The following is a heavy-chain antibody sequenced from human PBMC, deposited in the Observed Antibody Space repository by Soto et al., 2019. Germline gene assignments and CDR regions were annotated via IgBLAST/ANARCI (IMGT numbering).Heavy chain of an antibody. J-gene: IGHJ4*02. V-gene: IGHV4-31*01. CDR3: SRGIRV. CDR1: GGSINSGGYC. D-gene: IGHD5-18*01. Sequence: QVQLQESGPGLVKPSQTLSLTCTVSGGSINSGGYCWSWIRQHPGKGLDWIGCISYGGSTSYNPFLNRPVTVSVDTSKTQSSLTPTSVTAADTAVYYCSRGIRVWGRGALLTVSS. CDR2: ISYGGST.